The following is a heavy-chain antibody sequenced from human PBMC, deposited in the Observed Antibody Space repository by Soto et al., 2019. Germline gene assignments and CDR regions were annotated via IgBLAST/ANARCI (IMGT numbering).Heavy chain of an antibody. D-gene: IGHD5-18*01. CDR2: ISGSGGST. CDR3: AKDPRYSYGPPGDY. Sequence: EVQLLESGGGLVQPGGSLRLSCAASGFTFSSYAMSWVRQAPGKGLGWVSAISGSGGSTYYADSVKGRFTISRDNSKNTLYLQMNSLRAEDTAVYYCAKDPRYSYGPPGDYWGQGTLVTVSS. J-gene: IGHJ4*02. V-gene: IGHV3-23*01. CDR1: GFTFSSYA.